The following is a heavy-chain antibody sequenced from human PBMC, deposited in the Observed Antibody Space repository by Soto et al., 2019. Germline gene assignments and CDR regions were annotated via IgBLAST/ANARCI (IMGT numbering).Heavy chain of an antibody. Sequence: SVKVSCKASGFSLIMSPVQWVRQARGQRLEWIGWIVVGSGNTDFAQNFQERLTISRDMSTSTVYMELSSLRSEDTAVYYCATTVNNYYHAMDVWGQGTTVTVSS. D-gene: IGHD4-4*01. J-gene: IGHJ6*02. CDR1: GFSLIMSP. V-gene: IGHV1-58*01. CDR3: ATTVNNYYHAMDV. CDR2: IVVGSGNT.